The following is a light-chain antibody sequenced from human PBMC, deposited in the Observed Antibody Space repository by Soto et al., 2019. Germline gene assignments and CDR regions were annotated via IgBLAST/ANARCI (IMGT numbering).Light chain of an antibody. CDR3: QQCGGSPT. CDR1: QKISSTV. J-gene: IGKJ1*01. V-gene: IGKV3-20*01. Sequence: EIVLTPSPGMLSLSPGDSASLSGRPSQKISSTVLAWYQQKPGQAPRLLIYGASSRTTGIPDMFSGSGSGTDFTLTISRLEPEDFAMYYCQQCGGSPTFGQGTKVDI. CDR2: GAS.